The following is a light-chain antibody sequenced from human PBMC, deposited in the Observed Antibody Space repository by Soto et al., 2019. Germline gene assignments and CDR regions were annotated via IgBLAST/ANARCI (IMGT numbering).Light chain of an antibody. V-gene: IGLV1-44*01. CDR2: SNN. Sequence: QAVVTQPPSASGTPGQRVTISCSGSSSNIGSNTVNWYQQLPGTAPKLLIYSNNQRPSGVPDRFSGSKSGTSASLAISGLQSEDEADYYCAAWDYRLNGPVFGGGTKVTVL. CDR3: AAWDYRLNGPV. CDR1: SSNIGSNT. J-gene: IGLJ2*01.